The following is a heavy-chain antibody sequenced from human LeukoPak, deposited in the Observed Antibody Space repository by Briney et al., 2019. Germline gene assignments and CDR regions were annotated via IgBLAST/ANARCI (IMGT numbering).Heavy chain of an antibody. CDR3: ARDSSITGTHTSAFDI. CDR1: GFTFDDYA. J-gene: IGHJ3*02. Sequence: GGSLRLSCAASGFTFDDYAMHWVRQAPGKGLEWVSLISWDGGSTYYADSVKGRFTISRDNSKNTLYLQMNSLRAEDTAVYYCARDSSITGTHTSAFDIWGQGTMVTVSS. V-gene: IGHV3-43D*03. CDR2: ISWDGGST. D-gene: IGHD1-20*01.